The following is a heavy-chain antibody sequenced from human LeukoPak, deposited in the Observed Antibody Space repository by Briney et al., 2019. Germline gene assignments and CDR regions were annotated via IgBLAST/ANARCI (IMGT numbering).Heavy chain of an antibody. CDR2: IYYSGST. CDR1: GGPISSYY. CDR3: ARVLVDSSGWDEYFDY. D-gene: IGHD6-19*01. J-gene: IGHJ4*02. Sequence: SETLSLTCTVSGGPISSYYWSWIRQPPGKGLEWIGYIYYSGSTNYNPSLKSRVTISVDTSKNQFSLKLSSVTAADTAVYYCARVLVDSSGWDEYFDYWGQGTLVTVSS. V-gene: IGHV4-59*01.